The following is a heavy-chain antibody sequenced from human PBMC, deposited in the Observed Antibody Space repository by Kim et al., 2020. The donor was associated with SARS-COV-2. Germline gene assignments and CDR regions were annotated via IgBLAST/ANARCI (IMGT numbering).Heavy chain of an antibody. CDR1: GGTFSSYA. V-gene: IGHV1-69*13. J-gene: IGHJ4*02. D-gene: IGHD3-3*01. CDR2: IIPIFGTA. CDR3: ASYNYDFWSGWGTSHFDY. Sequence: SVKVSCKASGGTFSSYAISWVRQAPGQGLEWMGGIIPIFGTANYAQKFQGRVTITADESTSTAYMELSSLRSEDTAVYYCASYNYDFWSGWGTSHFDYWGQGTLVTVSS.